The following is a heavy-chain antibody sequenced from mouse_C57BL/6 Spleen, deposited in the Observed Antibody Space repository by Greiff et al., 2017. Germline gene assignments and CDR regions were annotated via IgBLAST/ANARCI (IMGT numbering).Heavy chain of an antibody. CDR1: GYTFTSYW. J-gene: IGHJ3*01. CDR2: IDPSDSET. CDR3: ARGDRKAWFAY. Sequence: QVQLKQPGAELVRPGSSVKLSCKASGYTFTSYWMHWVKQRPIQGLEWIGNIDPSDSETHYNQKFKDKATLTVDKSSSTAYMQLSSLTSGDSAVYYCARGDRKAWFAYWGQGTLVTVSA. V-gene: IGHV1-52*01.